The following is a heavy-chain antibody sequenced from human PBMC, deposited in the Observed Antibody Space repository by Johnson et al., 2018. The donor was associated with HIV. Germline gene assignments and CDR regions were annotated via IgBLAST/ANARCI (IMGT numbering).Heavy chain of an antibody. Sequence: QVQLVESGGGVVQPGGSLRLSCAASGLTFSTYAMDWVRQAPGKGLEWVAVISHDGSNKYYTESVKGRFTISRDNSKNTLYLQMNSLRGDDKALSYCAKDMGEMEKEEGGSDYYEFGRDYPGQDPRAMVGTFDIWGQGTMVTVSS. CDR1: GLTFSTYA. CDR2: ISHDGSNK. CDR3: AKDMGEMEKEEGGSDYYEFGRDYPGQDPRAMVGTFDI. J-gene: IGHJ3*02. D-gene: IGHD3-3*01. V-gene: IGHV3-30*18.